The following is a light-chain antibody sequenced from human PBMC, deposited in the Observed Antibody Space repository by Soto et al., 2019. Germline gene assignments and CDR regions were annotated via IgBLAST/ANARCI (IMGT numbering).Light chain of an antibody. CDR1: SSDVGGDYY. CDR2: DVR. V-gene: IGLV2-14*01. CDR3: RSYTSSRSGV. J-gene: IGLJ2*01. Sequence: QSVLTQPASVSGSPGQRITISCTGTSSDVGGDYYIPWYQQLPGTAPKFIIYDVRNRPSGVSDRFSGSRSGNSASLTITGLQAEDEADYYCRSYTSSRSGVFGGGTKLTVL.